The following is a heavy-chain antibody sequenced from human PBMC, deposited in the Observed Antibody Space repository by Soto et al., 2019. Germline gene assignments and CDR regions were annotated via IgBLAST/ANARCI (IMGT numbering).Heavy chain of an antibody. CDR2: INGGNGDT. CDR1: GYTLSRYG. D-gene: IGHD1-26*01. V-gene: IGHV1-3*01. J-gene: IGHJ4*02. Sequence: VQLVQSEAEVKKPGASVKVSCKASGYTLSRYGIHWVRQAPGQRLEWMGWINGGNGDTMYAQKFQDRVTMTRGTSANTADMEVSSVESKDTAVYYCARVRSLFRAGDTSVTFFDYWGQGALVTVAS. CDR3: ARVRSLFRAGDTSVTFFDY.